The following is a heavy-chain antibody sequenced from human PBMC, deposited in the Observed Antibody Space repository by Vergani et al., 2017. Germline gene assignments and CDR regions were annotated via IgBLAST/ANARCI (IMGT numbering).Heavy chain of an antibody. D-gene: IGHD3-22*01. Sequence: EVQLVESGGGLVKPGGSLRLSCAASGFTFSSYSMNWVRQAPGKGLEWVSSISSSSSYIYYADSVKGRFTISRDKTKNSMYLQMNSLRAEDTAVYYCARNYDSSGYFQLSTFDYWGQGTLVTVSS. J-gene: IGHJ4*02. CDR2: ISSSSSYI. CDR3: ARNYDSSGYFQLSTFDY. V-gene: IGHV3-21*01. CDR1: GFTFSSYS.